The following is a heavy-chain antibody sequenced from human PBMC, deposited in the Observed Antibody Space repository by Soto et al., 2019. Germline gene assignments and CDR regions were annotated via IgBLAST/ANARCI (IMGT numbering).Heavy chain of an antibody. J-gene: IGHJ4*02. Sequence: SETLSLTCAVSGVSLTSGNWWTWVRQSPQRGLEYIGEIFHDGTANYYPSFERRVAMSVDTSRNQFSLKLTSVTAADTAVYFCARRVYDTRLNYMYFHFWGAGTLVTVS. CDR2: IFHDGTA. CDR1: GVSLTSGNW. V-gene: IGHV4-4*02. CDR3: ARRVYDTRLNYMYFHF. D-gene: IGHD3-10*01.